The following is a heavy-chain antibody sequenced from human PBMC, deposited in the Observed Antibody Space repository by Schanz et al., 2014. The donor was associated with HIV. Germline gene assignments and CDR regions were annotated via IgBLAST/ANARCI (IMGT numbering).Heavy chain of an antibody. V-gene: IGHV3-33*01. CDR3: ARDDCSGGSCYSNYYYGMDV. CDR1: GFTFSYYG. J-gene: IGHJ6*02. Sequence: QVQLVESGGGVVQPGRSLRLSCAASGFTFSYYGMHWVRQAPGKGLEWVAVIWYDGSNKYYADSVKGRLTISRDNSKNTLYLQMNSLRAEDTAMYYCARDDCSGGSCYSNYYYGMDVWGQGTTVTVSS. D-gene: IGHD2-15*01. CDR2: IWYDGSNK.